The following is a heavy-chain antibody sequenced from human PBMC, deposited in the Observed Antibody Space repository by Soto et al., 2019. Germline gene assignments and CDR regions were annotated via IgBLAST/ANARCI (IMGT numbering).Heavy chain of an antibody. D-gene: IGHD6-13*01. CDR3: ARDSSSCYPGY. J-gene: IGHJ4*02. CDR1: GFTFSSYT. Sequence: QVQLVESGGGVVQPGRSLRLSCAASGFTFSSYTIHWVRQAPGTGLEWVAVISYDGSNKYYADSVKGRFTISSDNSTNTLYLQMNSLRAEDTAVYYCARDSSSCYPGYWGQGTLVTVSS. CDR2: ISYDGSNK. V-gene: IGHV3-30-3*01.